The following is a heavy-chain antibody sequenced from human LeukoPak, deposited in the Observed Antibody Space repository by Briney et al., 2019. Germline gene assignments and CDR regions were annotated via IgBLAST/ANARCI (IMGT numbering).Heavy chain of an antibody. J-gene: IGHJ4*02. CDR3: ANRFCTSSGCGVAY. Sequence: PGGSLRLSCAASGFTFSIYNMNWVRQAPGKGLDWVAVVSYDGSDKHYADSVKGRFTISRDNSKNTLYLQLNSQRGDDTAVYYCANRFCTSSGCGVAYWGQGTLVTVSS. D-gene: IGHD2-2*01. CDR2: VSYDGSDK. CDR1: GFTFSIYN. V-gene: IGHV3-30*18.